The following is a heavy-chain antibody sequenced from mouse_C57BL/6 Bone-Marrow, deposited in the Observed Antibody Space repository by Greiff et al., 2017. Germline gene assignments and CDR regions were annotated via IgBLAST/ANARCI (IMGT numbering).Heavy chain of an antibody. Sequence: QVQLQQPGAELVKPGASVKMSCTASGYTFTSYWITWVKQRPGQGLEWIGDIYPGSGSTNYNEKFKSKATLTVDTSASTAYMQLSSLTSEDAAVYYCARSVWSRRYYAMDYWGQGTSVTVSS. CDR2: IYPGSGST. V-gene: IGHV1-55*01. J-gene: IGHJ4*01. CDR3: ARSVWSRRYYAMDY. CDR1: GYTFTSYW.